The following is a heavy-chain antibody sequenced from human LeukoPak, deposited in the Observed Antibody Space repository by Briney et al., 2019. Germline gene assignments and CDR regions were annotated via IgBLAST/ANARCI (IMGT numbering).Heavy chain of an antibody. J-gene: IGHJ4*02. V-gene: IGHV3-21*01. CDR3: ARPPAKVGWFGESYFDY. CDR2: ISSSSSYI. CDR1: GFTFSSYS. D-gene: IGHD3-10*01. Sequence: PGGSLRLSCAASGFTFSSYSMNWVRQAPGKGLEWVSSISSSSSYIYYADSVKGRFTISRDNAKNSLYLQVNSLRAEDTAVYYCARPPAKVGWFGESYFDYWGQGTLVTVSS.